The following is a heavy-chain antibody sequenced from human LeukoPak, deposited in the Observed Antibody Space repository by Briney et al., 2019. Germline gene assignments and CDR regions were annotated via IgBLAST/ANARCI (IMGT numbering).Heavy chain of an antibody. Sequence: SETLSLTCTISGDSISSYYWSWIRQPPGKGLEWIGYIYYSGSTNYNPSLKSRVTISVDTSKNQFSLKLSSVTATDTAVYYCARSPSGYYLNDGNWFDPWGQGILVTVSS. J-gene: IGHJ5*02. D-gene: IGHD3-22*01. CDR2: IYYSGST. CDR3: ARSPSGYYLNDGNWFDP. V-gene: IGHV4-59*08. CDR1: GDSISSYY.